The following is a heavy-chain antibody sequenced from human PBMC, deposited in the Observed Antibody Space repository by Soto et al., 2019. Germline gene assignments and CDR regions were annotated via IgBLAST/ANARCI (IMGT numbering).Heavy chain of an antibody. CDR3: VRERTIFGVAPGGGVDV. J-gene: IGHJ6*04. CDR1: GGSISTSDYT. V-gene: IGHV4-30-2*01. Sequence: QLQLQESGSGLIKPSQTLSLTCAVSGGSISTSDYTWSWIRQPPGRCLEWIGSVYHSGATPYRPSLKNRLNMSLDKSKNQFSLDLTSVTAADTAVYYCVRERTIFGVAPGGGVDVWGEGTTVTVSS. D-gene: IGHD3-3*01. CDR2: VYHSGAT.